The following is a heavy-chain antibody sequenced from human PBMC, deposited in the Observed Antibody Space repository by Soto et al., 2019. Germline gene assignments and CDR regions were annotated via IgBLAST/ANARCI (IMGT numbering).Heavy chain of an antibody. J-gene: IGHJ3*02. Sequence: PGGSLRLSCAASGFTFSSYAMSWVRQAPGKGLEWVSAISGSGGSTYYADSVKGRFTISRDNSKNTLYLQMNSLRAEDTAVYYCAKSGSSVSYFSKGGAFDIWGQGTMVTVSS. CDR1: GFTFSSYA. CDR2: ISGSGGST. V-gene: IGHV3-23*01. D-gene: IGHD3-10*01. CDR3: AKSGSSVSYFSKGGAFDI.